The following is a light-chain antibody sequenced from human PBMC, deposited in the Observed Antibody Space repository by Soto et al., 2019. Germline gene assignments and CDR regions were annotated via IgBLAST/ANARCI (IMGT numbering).Light chain of an antibody. CDR2: GAS. CDR1: QSVISN. CDR3: QQYNNWPPIT. V-gene: IGKV3-15*01. Sequence: DIVLTQSPGTLSLSPGERATLSCRAGQSVISNYLAWYQQKPGQAPRLLIYGASTRATGIPARFSGSGSGTEFTLTISSLQSEDFAVYYCQQYNNWPPITFGQGTRLEIK. J-gene: IGKJ5*01.